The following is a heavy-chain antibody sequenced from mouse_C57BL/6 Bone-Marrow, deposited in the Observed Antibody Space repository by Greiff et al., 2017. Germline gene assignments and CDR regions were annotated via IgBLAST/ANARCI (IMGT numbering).Heavy chain of an antibody. D-gene: IGHD1-1*01. V-gene: IGHV1-85*01. Sequence: QVQLQQFGPELVKPGASVKLSCKASGYTFTSYDINWVKQRPGQGLEWIGWIYPRDGSTKYNEKFKGKATLTVDTSSSTAYMELHSLTSEDSAVYFCARGAYGSWFAYWGQGTLVTVSA. CDR3: ARGAYGSWFAY. CDR1: GYTFTSYD. J-gene: IGHJ3*01. CDR2: IYPRDGST.